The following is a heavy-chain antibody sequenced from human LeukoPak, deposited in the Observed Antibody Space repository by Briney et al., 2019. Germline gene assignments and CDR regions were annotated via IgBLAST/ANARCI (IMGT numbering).Heavy chain of an antibody. V-gene: IGHV1-18*01. CDR1: GYTFTSYG. D-gene: IGHD3-10*01. CDR2: ISAYNGNT. Sequence: ASVTVSFKASGYTFTSYGISWVRQAPGQGLEWMGWISAYNGNTNYAQKLQGRVTMTTDTSTSTAYMELRSLRSDDTAVYYCARAMVRGVILHYYGMDVWGQGTTVTVSS. CDR3: ARAMVRGVILHYYGMDV. J-gene: IGHJ6*02.